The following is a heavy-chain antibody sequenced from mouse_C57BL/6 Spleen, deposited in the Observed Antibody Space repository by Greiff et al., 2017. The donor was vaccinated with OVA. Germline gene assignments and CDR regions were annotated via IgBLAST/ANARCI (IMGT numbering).Heavy chain of an antibody. V-gene: IGHV1-18*01. D-gene: IGHD1-1*01. Sequence: EVQLQESGPELVKPGASVKIPCRASGYTFTDYNMDWVKQSHGKSLEWIGDINPNNGGTIYNQKFKGKATLTVDKSSSTAYMALRSLTSEDTAGYYCARGSSRGFAYWGQGTLVTVSA. CDR2: INPNNGGT. CDR1: GYTFTDYN. CDR3: ARGSSRGFAY. J-gene: IGHJ3*01.